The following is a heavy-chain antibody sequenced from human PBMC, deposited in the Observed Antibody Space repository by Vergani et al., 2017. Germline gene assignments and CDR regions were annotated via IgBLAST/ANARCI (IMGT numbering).Heavy chain of an antibody. CDR3: AKDGDCGGDGHSQNDAFDI. J-gene: IGHJ3*02. CDR1: GFTFSSYA. Sequence: EVQLLESGGGLVQPGGSLRLSCAASGFTFSSYAMSWVRQAPGKGLEWVSAIIGSGGSTYYADSVKGRFTISRDNSKNTLYLQMNSLRAEDTAVYYCAKDGDCGGDGHSQNDAFDIWGQGTMVTVSS. CDR2: IIGSGGST. V-gene: IGHV3-23*01. D-gene: IGHD2-21*02.